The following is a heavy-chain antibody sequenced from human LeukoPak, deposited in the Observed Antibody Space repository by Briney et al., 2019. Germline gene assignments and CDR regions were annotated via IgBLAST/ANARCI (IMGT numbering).Heavy chain of an antibody. D-gene: IGHD2-2*01. CDR2: INPSGGST. CDR1: GYTFTGYY. V-gene: IGHV1-46*01. J-gene: IGHJ2*01. Sequence: ASVKVSCKASGYTFTGYYMHWVRQAPGQGLEWMGIINPSGGSTSYAQKFQGRVTMTRDMSTSTVYMELSSLRSEDTAVYYCARGRPVPAAMGWYFDLWGRGTLVTVSS. CDR3: ARGRPVPAAMGWYFDL.